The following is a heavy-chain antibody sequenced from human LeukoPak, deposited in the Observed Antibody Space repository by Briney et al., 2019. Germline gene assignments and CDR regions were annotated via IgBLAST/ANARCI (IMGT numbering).Heavy chain of an antibody. J-gene: IGHJ3*02. CDR1: GGSISSSSYY. Sequence: SETLSLTCTVSGGSISSSSYYWGWIRQPPGKGLEWIGSIYYSGSTYYNPSLKSRVTISVDTSKNQFSLKLSSVTAADTAVYYCARDRIQLWGGTFDIWGQGTMVTVSS. CDR3: ARDRIQLWGGTFDI. V-gene: IGHV4-39*07. D-gene: IGHD5-18*01. CDR2: IYYSGST.